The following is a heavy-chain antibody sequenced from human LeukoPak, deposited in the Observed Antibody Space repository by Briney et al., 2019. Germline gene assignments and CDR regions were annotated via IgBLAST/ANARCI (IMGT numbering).Heavy chain of an antibody. D-gene: IGHD2-15*01. CDR1: GDSVSSSSAT. Sequence: PSQTLSLTCAISGDSVSSSSATWNWIRPSPSIGLEWLGRTYYKSKCYNDLAVSVKSRITISPNTSRNQFSLQLNSATPEDTSVYYCARDPSGGFRWYFDLWGRGTLVTVSS. J-gene: IGHJ2*01. CDR3: ARDPSGGFRWYFDL. V-gene: IGHV6-1*01. CDR2: TYYKSKCYN.